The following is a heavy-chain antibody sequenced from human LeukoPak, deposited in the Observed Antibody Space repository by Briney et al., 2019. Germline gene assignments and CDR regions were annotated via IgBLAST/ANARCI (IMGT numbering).Heavy chain of an antibody. V-gene: IGHV3-30*04. Sequence: GGSLRLSCAASGFTFSSYAMHWVRQAPGKGLEWVAVISYDGSNKYYADSVKGRFTISRDNSKNTLYLQMNSLRAEDTAVYYCARVGVTTICNWFDPWGQGTLVAVSS. CDR3: ARVGVTTICNWFDP. CDR1: GFTFSSYA. CDR2: ISYDGSNK. J-gene: IGHJ5*02. D-gene: IGHD2-21*02.